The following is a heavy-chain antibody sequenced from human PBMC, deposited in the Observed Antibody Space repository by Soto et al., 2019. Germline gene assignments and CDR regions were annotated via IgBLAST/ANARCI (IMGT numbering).Heavy chain of an antibody. CDR1: GGTFSSYT. CDR3: ARAPGTTVTTYAFDI. CDR2: IIPILGIA. Sequence: VQLVQSGAEVKKPGSSVKVSCKASGGTFSSYTISWVRQAPGQGLEWMGRIIPILGIANYAQKFQGRVTITADKSTSTAYMELSSLRSEDTAVYYCARAPGTTVTTYAFDIWGQGTMVTVSS. J-gene: IGHJ3*02. V-gene: IGHV1-69*02. D-gene: IGHD4-17*01.